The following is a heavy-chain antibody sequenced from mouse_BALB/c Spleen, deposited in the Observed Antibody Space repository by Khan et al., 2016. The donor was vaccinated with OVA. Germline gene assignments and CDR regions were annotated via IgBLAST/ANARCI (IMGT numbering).Heavy chain of an antibody. V-gene: IGHV1S81*02. CDR1: GYTFTSYW. CDR3: ARIKKIVATYFDY. D-gene: IGHD1-1*01. J-gene: IGHJ2*01. Sequence: QVQLQQSGAELVKAGASVKMSCKASGYTFTSYWMHWVKQRLGQGLEWFAETNPTNGRTYYNEKFKSKATLTVDKYSSTAYMLLSGPTFEDSAVYYYARIKKIVATYFDYWGQGTTLTVSS. CDR2: TNPTNGRT.